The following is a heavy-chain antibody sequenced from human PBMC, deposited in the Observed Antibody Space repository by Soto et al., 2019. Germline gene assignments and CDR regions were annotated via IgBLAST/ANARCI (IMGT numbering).Heavy chain of an antibody. J-gene: IGHJ5*02. CDR2: IYYSGST. CDR3: ARSSPVVTAP. CDR1: GGSISSGGYY. V-gene: IGHV4-31*03. Sequence: QVQLQESGPGLVKPSQTLSLTCTVSGGSISSGGYYWSWIRQHPGKGLEWIGYIYYSGSTYYNPSLKSRLTTSVDTSKNHVSLKLSSVTAADTAVYYCARSSPVVTAPWGQGTLVTVSS. D-gene: IGHD2-21*02.